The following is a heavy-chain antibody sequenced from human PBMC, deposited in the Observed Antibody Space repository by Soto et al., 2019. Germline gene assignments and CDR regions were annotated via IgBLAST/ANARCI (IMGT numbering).Heavy chain of an antibody. CDR1: GGSISSGDYY. D-gene: IGHD3-22*01. V-gene: IGHV4-30-4*01. CDR3: ARVSGYDSSGIGYYFDY. CDR2: IYYSGST. J-gene: IGHJ4*02. Sequence: SETLSLTCTVSGGSISSGDYYWSWIRQPPGKGLEWIGYIYYSGSTYYNPSLKSRVTISVDTSKNQFSLKLSSVTAADTAVYYCARVSGYDSSGIGYYFDYWGQGTLVTVSS.